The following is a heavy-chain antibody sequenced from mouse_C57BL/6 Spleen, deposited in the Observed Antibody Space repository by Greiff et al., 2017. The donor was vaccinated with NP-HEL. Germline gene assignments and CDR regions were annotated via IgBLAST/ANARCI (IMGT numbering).Heavy chain of an antibody. J-gene: IGHJ2*01. CDR3: ARGDNWDGGDY. CDR1: GYAFSSSW. V-gene: IGHV1-82*01. Sequence: LQESGPELVKPGASVKISCKASGYAFSSSWMNWVKQRPGKGLEWIGRIYPGDGDTNYNGKFKGKATLTADKSSSTAYMQLSSLTSEDSAVYFCARGDNWDGGDYWGQGTTLTVSS. D-gene: IGHD4-1*02. CDR2: IYPGDGDT.